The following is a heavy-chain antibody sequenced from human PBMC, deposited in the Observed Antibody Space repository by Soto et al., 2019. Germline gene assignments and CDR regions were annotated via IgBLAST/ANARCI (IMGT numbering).Heavy chain of an antibody. V-gene: IGHV3-30*04. J-gene: IGHJ6*03. Sequence: GGSLRLSCAASGFTFSSYAMHWVRQAPGKGLEWVAVISYDGSNKYYADSGKGRFTISRDNSKNTLYLQMNSLRAEDTAVYYCARTTSSSSNGQQPYYYDYYMDVWGKGTTVTVSS. D-gene: IGHD6-13*01. CDR3: ARTTSSSSNGQQPYYYDYYMDV. CDR1: GFTFSSYA. CDR2: ISYDGSNK.